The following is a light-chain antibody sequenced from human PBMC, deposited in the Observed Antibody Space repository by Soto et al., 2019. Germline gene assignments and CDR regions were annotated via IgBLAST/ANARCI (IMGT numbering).Light chain of an antibody. CDR2: AAS. CDR1: QSVSTN. J-gene: IGKJ4*01. Sequence: IVMTQSPATLSVSLGERATLSCRASQSVSTNLAWYQQTPGQAPKVLIYAASTRATGIPSRFSGSGSGTDLTITISSLQPEDFATYYCQQNYIMPRTFGEGTKVDIK. CDR3: QQNYIMPRT. V-gene: IGKV3-15*01.